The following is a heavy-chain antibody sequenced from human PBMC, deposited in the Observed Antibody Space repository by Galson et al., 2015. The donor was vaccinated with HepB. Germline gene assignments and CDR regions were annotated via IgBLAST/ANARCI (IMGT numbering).Heavy chain of an antibody. V-gene: IGHV3-23*01. CDR3: TKVWRANSGWPFD. CDR1: GFTFSIYA. J-gene: IGHJ4*02. CDR2: ITGRGDIT. Sequence: SLRLSCAASGFTFSIYAMSWVRQAPGKGLEWVSIITGRGDITYYADSVKGRFTISRDNSKNTVYLQMNSLRAEDTAIYYCTKVWRANSGWPFDWGQGTLVTVSS. D-gene: IGHD6-19*01.